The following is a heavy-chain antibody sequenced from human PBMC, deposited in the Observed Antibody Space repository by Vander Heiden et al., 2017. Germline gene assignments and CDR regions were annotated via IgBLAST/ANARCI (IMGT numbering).Heavy chain of an antibody. V-gene: IGHV3-33*01. Sequence: QVQLVERGGGVVQPGRSLRLSCAASGFTFSSYGMHWVRQAPGKGLEWVAVIWYDGSNKYYADSVKGRFTISRDNSKNTLYLQMNSLRAEDTAVYYCARGAIFGVVIIDNYWGQGTLVTVSS. CDR3: ARGAIFGVVIIDNY. J-gene: IGHJ4*02. CDR2: IWYDGSNK. CDR1: GFTFSSYG. D-gene: IGHD3-3*01.